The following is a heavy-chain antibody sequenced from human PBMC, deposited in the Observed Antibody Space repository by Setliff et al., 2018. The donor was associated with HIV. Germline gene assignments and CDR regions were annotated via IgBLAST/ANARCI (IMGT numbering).Heavy chain of an antibody. D-gene: IGHD1-20*01. CDR3: ARVVKGYNWNYFDY. CDR2: IFYTGFT. V-gene: IGHV4-39*07. CDR1: GGFISSSGYY. J-gene: IGHJ4*02. Sequence: SETLSLTCTVSGGFISSSGYYWGWIRQPPGKGLEWIGSIFYTGFTYYSPSLESRVTMSVDTSKNQFSLRVRSVTAADTAVYYCARVVKGYNWNYFDYWGQGTLVTVSS.